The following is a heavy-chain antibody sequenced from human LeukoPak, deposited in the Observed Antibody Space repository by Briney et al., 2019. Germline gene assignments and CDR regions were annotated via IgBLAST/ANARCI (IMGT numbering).Heavy chain of an antibody. CDR2: IIPILGIA. J-gene: IGHJ4*02. D-gene: IGHD4-17*01. Sequence: SVKVSCKASGGTFSSYAISWVRQAPGQGLEWMGRIIPILGIANYAQKFQGRVTITADKSTSTAYMELSSLRSEDTAVYYCARDPPPAMYGDYDYFDYWGQGTLVTVSS. CDR3: ARDPPPAMYGDYDYFDY. CDR1: GGTFSSYA. V-gene: IGHV1-69*04.